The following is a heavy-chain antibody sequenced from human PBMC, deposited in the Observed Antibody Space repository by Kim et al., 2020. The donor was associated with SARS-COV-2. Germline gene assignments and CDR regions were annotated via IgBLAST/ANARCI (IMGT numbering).Heavy chain of an antibody. V-gene: IGHV1-24*01. J-gene: IGHJ3*01. D-gene: IGHD3-22*01. CDR2: FDPEDGET. CDR1: GYTLTELS. CDR3: ATETTMIVGADAFDV. Sequence: ASVKVSCKVSGYTLTELSMHWVRQAPGKGLEWMGGFDPEDGETIYAQKFQGRVTVTEDTSTDTAYMELSSLRSEDTAVYYCATETTMIVGADAFDVWGQG.